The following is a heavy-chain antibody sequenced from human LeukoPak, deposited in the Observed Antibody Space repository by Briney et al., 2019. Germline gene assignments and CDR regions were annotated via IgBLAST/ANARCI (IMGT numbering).Heavy chain of an antibody. J-gene: IGHJ4*02. V-gene: IGHV3-48*01. CDR1: GFTFSSYS. CDR2: ISSSSSTI. CDR3: ARGRGHDFWSGYNDY. Sequence: PGGSLRLSCAASGFTFSSYSMNWVRQAPGKGLEWVSYISSSSSTIYYADSVKGRFTISRDNAKNSLCLQMNSLRAEDTAVYYCARGRGHDFWSGYNDYWGQGTLVTVSS. D-gene: IGHD3-3*01.